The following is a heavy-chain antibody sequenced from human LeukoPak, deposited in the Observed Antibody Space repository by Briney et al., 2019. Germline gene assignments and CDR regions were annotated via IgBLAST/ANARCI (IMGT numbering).Heavy chain of an antibody. V-gene: IGHV3-21*01. CDR2: ISSSSVYI. D-gene: IGHD6-13*01. Sequence: GGSLRLSCAASGFSFSNYNMNWVRQAPGKGLEWVSSISSSSVYIDYADSVKGRFTISRDNAKNSLYLQMNSLRAEDTAVYYCARQYHYSSSWSPDTFDIWGQGTMVTVSS. CDR1: GFSFSNYN. CDR3: ARQYHYSSSWSPDTFDI. J-gene: IGHJ3*02.